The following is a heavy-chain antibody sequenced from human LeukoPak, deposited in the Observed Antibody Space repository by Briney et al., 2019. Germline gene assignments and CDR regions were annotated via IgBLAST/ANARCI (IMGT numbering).Heavy chain of an antibody. CDR1: GGSLSSGGYS. D-gene: IGHD5-24*01. J-gene: IGHJ4*02. CDR3: AREHNGYNNIRFFDY. Sequence: SQTLSLTCAVSGGSLSSGGYSWSWIRQPPGKGLEWIGYIYHSGSTYYNPSLKSRVTISVDRSKNQFSLKLSSVTAADTAVYYCAREHNGYNNIRFFDYWGQGTLVTVSS. V-gene: IGHV4-30-2*01. CDR2: IYHSGST.